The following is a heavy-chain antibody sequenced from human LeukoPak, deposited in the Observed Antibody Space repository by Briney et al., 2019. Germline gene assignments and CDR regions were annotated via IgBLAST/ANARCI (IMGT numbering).Heavy chain of an antibody. CDR1: GGSINNNY. V-gene: IGHV4-59*01. CDR2: VYYTGST. J-gene: IGHJ4*02. D-gene: IGHD3-10*01. Sequence: SETLSLTCTVSGGSINNNYWSWIRQSPGKGLEWIGYVYYTGSTHYNPSLESRVTISVDTSKNQFSLRLSSVTAADTAVYYCARRSPVPDHWGQGALVTVSS. CDR3: ARRSPVPDH.